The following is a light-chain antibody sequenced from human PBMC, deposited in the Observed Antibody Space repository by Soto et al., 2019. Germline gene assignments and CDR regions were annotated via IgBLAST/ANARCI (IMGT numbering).Light chain of an antibody. Sequence: QSVLTQPPSASGTPGQRVTISCSGNSSNIGSHYIYWYQQLPGTAPKLLIYKTDQRPSGVPDRFSGSKSGTSASLAISGLRSEDEADYSCAAWDDSLSGPVFGGGAKLTVL. J-gene: IGLJ2*01. CDR2: KTD. CDR1: SSNIGSHY. CDR3: AAWDDSLSGPV. V-gene: IGLV1-47*01.